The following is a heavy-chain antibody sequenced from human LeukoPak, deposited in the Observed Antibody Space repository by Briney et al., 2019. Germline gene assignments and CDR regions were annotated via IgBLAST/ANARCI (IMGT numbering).Heavy chain of an antibody. Sequence: SETLSLTCTVSGGSISSSSYYWSWIRQPPGRGLEWIGEINHSGSTNYNPSLKSRVTISVDTSKNQFSLKLSSVTAADTAVYYCATGRNRYYYYGMDVWGQGTTVTVSS. CDR3: ATGRNRYYYYGMDV. V-gene: IGHV4-39*07. CDR2: INHSGST. CDR1: GGSISSSSYY. J-gene: IGHJ6*02. D-gene: IGHD1-14*01.